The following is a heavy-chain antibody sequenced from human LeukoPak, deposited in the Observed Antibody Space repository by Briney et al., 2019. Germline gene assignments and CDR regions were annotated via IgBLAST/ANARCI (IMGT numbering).Heavy chain of an antibody. J-gene: IGHJ6*02. CDR2: ISRSGTTI. D-gene: IGHD4-17*01. CDR1: AFTFSDYY. Sequence: PGGSLRPSCAASAFTFSDYYINWIRQAPGKGLEWVSYISRSGTTIYYADSVKGRFTISRDNAKNSLYLQMNSLRAEDTAIYYCARAPDYGDYPGYGMDVWGQGTTVTVSS. CDR3: ARAPDYGDYPGYGMDV. V-gene: IGHV3-11*01.